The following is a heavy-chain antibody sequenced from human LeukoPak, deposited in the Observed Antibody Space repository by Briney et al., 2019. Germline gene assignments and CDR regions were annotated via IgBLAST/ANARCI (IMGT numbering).Heavy chain of an antibody. J-gene: IGHJ6*03. CDR1: GYTLTELS. CDR2: FDPKDGDT. V-gene: IGHV1-24*01. Sequence: ASVKVSCKVSGYTLTELSVHWVRQAPGKGLEWMGNFDPKDGDTIYAQKLQGRVTMTTDTSTSTAYMELRSLRSDDTAVYYCARDQIGGQVWFGELLSYYYYMDVWGKGTTVTISS. CDR3: ARDQIGGQVWFGELLSYYYYMDV. D-gene: IGHD3-10*01.